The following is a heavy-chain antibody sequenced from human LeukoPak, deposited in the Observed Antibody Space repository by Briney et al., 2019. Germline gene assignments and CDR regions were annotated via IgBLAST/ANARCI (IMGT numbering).Heavy chain of an antibody. Sequence: ASVKVSCKASGYTFTSYGISWVRQAPGQGLEWMGWISAYNGNTNYAQKLQGRVTMTTDTSTSTAYMELRSLRSDDTAVYYCARGRYLTGTRGLREWFDPWGQGTLVTVSS. CDR3: ARGRYLTGTRGLREWFDP. J-gene: IGHJ5*02. D-gene: IGHD1-7*01. CDR1: GYTFTSYG. CDR2: ISAYNGNT. V-gene: IGHV1-18*01.